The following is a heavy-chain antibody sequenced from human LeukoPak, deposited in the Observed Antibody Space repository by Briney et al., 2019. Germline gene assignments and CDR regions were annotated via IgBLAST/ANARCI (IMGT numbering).Heavy chain of an antibody. CDR2: ITNGGSTI. CDR3: ARSIGLTGGGVDV. J-gene: IGHJ6*02. V-gene: IGHV3-11*01. CDR1: GFTFIDYN. Sequence: GWSLRVSCAGSGFTFIDYNMNWVRQAPGKGLESVSYITNGGSTIHPAASVKGRFTISRDNAKKTLYLQMNSLRAEDTAVYYCARSIGLTGGGVDVWGQGTTVTVSS. D-gene: IGHD3-9*01.